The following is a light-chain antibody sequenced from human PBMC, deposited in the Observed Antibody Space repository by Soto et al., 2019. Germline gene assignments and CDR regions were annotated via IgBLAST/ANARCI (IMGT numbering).Light chain of an antibody. CDR2: GNS. V-gene: IGLV1-40*01. CDR3: QSYDSSLSGYV. J-gene: IGLJ1*01. Sequence: QYVLTQPPSVSGVLGQRVTISCTGSSSNIGAGYDVHWYQQLPGTAPKLLIYGNSNRPSGVPDRFSGSKSGTSASLAITGLQAEDEADYYCQSYDSSLSGYVFGTGTKVTVL. CDR1: SSNIGAGYD.